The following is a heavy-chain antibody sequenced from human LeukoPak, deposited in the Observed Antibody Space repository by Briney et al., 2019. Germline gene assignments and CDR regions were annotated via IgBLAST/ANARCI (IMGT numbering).Heavy chain of an antibody. J-gene: IGHJ4*02. Sequence: KPGGSLRLSCAASGFTFSDYYMSWIRQAPGKGLEWVSYISSSSSYTNYADSVKGRFTISRDNAKNSLYLQMNSLRAEDTAVYYCARDTRGFYGDYVNDYWGQGTLVTVSS. CDR3: ARDTRGFYGDYVNDY. D-gene: IGHD4-17*01. V-gene: IGHV3-11*06. CDR1: GFTFSDYY. CDR2: ISSSSSYT.